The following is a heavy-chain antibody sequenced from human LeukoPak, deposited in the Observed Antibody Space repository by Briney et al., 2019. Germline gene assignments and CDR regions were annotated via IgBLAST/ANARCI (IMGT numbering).Heavy chain of an antibody. D-gene: IGHD6-19*01. CDR3: ASWFSSGWSDAFDI. V-gene: IGHV3-21*01. J-gene: IGHJ3*02. Sequence: NSGGSLRLSCAASGFTFSGYSMNWVRQAPGKGLEWVSSISSSSSYIYYADSVKGRFTISRDNAKNSLYLQMNSLRAEDTAVYYCASWFSSGWSDAFDIWGQGTMVTVSS. CDR1: GFTFSGYS. CDR2: ISSSSSYI.